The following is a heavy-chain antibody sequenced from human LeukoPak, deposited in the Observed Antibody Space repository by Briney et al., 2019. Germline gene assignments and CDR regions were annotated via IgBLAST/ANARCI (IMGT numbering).Heavy chain of an antibody. CDR2: INDSGST. CDR1: SGSFSGYY. J-gene: IGHJ6*02. CDR3: ARVGPVYGMDV. Sequence: PSETLSLTCAVYSGSFSGYYWSWIRQPPEKGLEWIGEINDSGSTNYNPSLKSRVTISVDTSKNQFSLKLTSVTAADTALYYCARVGPVYGMDVWGQGTTVTVSS. V-gene: IGHV4-34*01.